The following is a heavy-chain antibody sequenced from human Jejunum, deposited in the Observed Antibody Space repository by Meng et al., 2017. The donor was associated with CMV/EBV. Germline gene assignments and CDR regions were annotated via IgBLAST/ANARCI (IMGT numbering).Heavy chain of an antibody. CDR3: ARENDYNNYFDL. CDR2: ISYDESDQ. CDR1: GFTFSNYP. Sequence: SGFTFSNYPLNWVRQAPGKGLEWVAVISYDESDQYYADSVKGRFTISRDYSKNTLYLQMNSLRGDDTAVYYCARENDYNNYFDLWGQGTLVTVSS. D-gene: IGHD5-24*01. V-gene: IGHV3-30*01. J-gene: IGHJ4*02.